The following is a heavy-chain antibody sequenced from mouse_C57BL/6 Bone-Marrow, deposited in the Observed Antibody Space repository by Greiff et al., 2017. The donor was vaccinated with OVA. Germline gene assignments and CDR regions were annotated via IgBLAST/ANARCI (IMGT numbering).Heavy chain of an antibody. CDR2: IHPNSGST. D-gene: IGHD2-3*01. Sequence: VQLQQSGAELVKPGASVKLSCKASGYTFTSYWMHWVKQRPGQGLEWIGMIHPNSGSTNYNEKFKSKATLTVDKSSSTAYMQLSSLTSEDSAVYYCAGFYDGYYPGFAYWGQGTLVTVSA. CDR3: AGFYDGYYPGFAY. V-gene: IGHV1-64*01. J-gene: IGHJ3*01. CDR1: GYTFTSYW.